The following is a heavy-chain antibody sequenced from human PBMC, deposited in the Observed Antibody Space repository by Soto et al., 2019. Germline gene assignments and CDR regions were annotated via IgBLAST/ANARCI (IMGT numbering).Heavy chain of an antibody. CDR2: FDPEDGET. D-gene: IGHD6-19*01. V-gene: IGHV1-24*01. CDR1: GYTLTELS. CDR3: ATGHSSGSTCFDP. Sequence: ASVKVSCKVSGYTLTELSMHWVRQAPGKGLEWMGGFDPEDGETIYTQKFQGRVTMTEDTSTDTAYMELSSLRSEDTAVYYCATGHSSGSTCFDPWGQGTLVTVSS. J-gene: IGHJ5*02.